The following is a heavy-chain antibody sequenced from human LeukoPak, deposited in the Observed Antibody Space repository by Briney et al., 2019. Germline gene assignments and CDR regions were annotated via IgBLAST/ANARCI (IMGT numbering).Heavy chain of an antibody. CDR2: IIPIFGTP. D-gene: IGHD4-17*01. CDR1: GGTFSKNA. J-gene: IGHJ6*03. CDR3: ARGNHDGEYVVSGYYFYMDV. V-gene: IGHV1-69*01. Sequence: ASVKVSCKASGGTFSKNAFNWVRQAPGQPLEWVGGIIPIFGTPDYAQTFQGRVTITADESTRTTYMELSSLRVDDTAIYYCARGNHDGEYVVSGYYFYMDVWGKGTAVIVSS.